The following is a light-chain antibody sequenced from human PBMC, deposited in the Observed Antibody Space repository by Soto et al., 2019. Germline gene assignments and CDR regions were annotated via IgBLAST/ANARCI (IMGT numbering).Light chain of an antibody. V-gene: IGLV3-1*01. CDR1: KLGDKY. Sequence: SYELTQPPSVSVSPGQTASITYSGDKLGDKYACWYQQKPGQSPVLVIYQETKRPSGIPERFSGSNSGNTATLTISGTQAMDEADYYCQAWDSSTVVFGGGTKLTVL. J-gene: IGLJ2*01. CDR2: QET. CDR3: QAWDSSTVV.